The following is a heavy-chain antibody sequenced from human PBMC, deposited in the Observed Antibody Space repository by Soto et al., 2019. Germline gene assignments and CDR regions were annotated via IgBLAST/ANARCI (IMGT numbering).Heavy chain of an antibody. J-gene: IGHJ6*03. V-gene: IGHV3-66*01. Sequence: PGGSLRLSCAASGFTVSSNYMSWVRQAPGKGLEWVSVIYSGGSTYYADSVKGRFTISRDNSKNTLYLQMNSLRAEDTAVYYCAGESGYPTSYYYMDVWGKGTTVTVSS. CDR2: IYSGGST. CDR1: GFTVSSNY. D-gene: IGHD3-3*01. CDR3: AGESGYPTSYYYMDV.